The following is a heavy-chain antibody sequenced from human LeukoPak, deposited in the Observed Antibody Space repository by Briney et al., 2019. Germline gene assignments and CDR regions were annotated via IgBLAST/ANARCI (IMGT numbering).Heavy chain of an antibody. CDR1: GYTFTGYY. CDR3: ARGGVGATSDY. V-gene: IGHV1-8*02. J-gene: IGHJ4*02. CDR2: MNPNSGNT. D-gene: IGHD1-26*01. Sequence: ASVKVSCKASGYTFTGYYMHWVRQATGQGLEWMGWMNPNSGNTGYAQKFQGRVTMTRNTSISTAYMELSSLRSEDTAVYYCARGGVGATSDYWGQGTLVTVSS.